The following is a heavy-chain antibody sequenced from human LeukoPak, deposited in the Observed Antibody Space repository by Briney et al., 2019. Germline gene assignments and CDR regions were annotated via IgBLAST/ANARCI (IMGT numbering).Heavy chain of an antibody. CDR3: TRGSDTVFGVARDGFDY. CDR1: GFTFGDYA. D-gene: IGHD3-3*01. Sequence: GGSLRLSCTSSGFTFGDYAMSWLRQAPGKGLEWVSFIRSKAFRETADYAASVKGRFTISRDDSESIAYLQMNSLKTEDTAVYYCTRGSDTVFGVARDGFDYWGQGTLVTVSS. V-gene: IGHV3-49*03. CDR2: IRSKAFRETA. J-gene: IGHJ4*02.